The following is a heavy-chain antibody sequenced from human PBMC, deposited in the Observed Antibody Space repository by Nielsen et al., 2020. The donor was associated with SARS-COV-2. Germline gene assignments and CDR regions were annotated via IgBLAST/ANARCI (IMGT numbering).Heavy chain of an antibody. CDR3: ARCIAAADDYFDY. CDR2: ISGSGGST. CDR1: GFTFTTYP. D-gene: IGHD6-13*01. J-gene: IGHJ4*02. Sequence: GVLRLSCAASGFTFTTYPMSWVRQAPGKGLEWVSAISGSGGSTYYADSVKGRFTISRDNSKNTLYLQMNSLRAEDTAVYYCARCIAAADDYFDYWGQGTLVTVSS. V-gene: IGHV3-23*01.